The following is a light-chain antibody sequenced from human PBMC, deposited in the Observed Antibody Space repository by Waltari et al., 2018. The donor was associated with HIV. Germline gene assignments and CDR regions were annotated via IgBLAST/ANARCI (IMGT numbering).Light chain of an antibody. J-gene: IGLJ1*01. CDR3: RSYDRTLSGFV. CDR2: GNT. V-gene: IGLV1-40*01. CDR1: SSNIGAGFD. Sequence: QAILTQPPSVSGAPGQRVTISCTGTSSNIGAGFDVHWYQQAPGTAPKLLTFGNTNRASGVPGLFAAYRVGTSASLTIAWLQADDEADYYCRSYDRTLSGFVFGSGTQVTV.